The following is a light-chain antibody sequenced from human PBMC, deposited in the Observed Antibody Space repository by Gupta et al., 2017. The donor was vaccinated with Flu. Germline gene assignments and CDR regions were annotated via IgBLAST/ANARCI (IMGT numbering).Light chain of an antibody. CDR2: STF. CDR1: QNINTY. V-gene: IGKV1-39*01. J-gene: IGKJ4*01. Sequence: DIQMTQSPSSLSASVGDRVTITCRASQNINTYLYWYQQKPGRAPKLLIFSTFDLQSGVPSRFSGSASGTDFTLTISSLQPEDSATYYCQQSYSAPLTFGGGSKVEIK. CDR3: QQSYSAPLT.